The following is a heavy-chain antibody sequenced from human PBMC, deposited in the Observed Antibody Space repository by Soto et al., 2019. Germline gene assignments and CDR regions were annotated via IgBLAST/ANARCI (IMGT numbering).Heavy chain of an antibody. J-gene: IGHJ4*02. Sequence: SVKVSCKASGVTFSSYAISWVRQAPGQGLEWMGGIIPMFGTANYAQKFQGRVTITADEFTSTAYMELSSLRAEDTAVYYCARDTPSSGRSIWGQGTLVTVSS. CDR1: GVTFSSYA. CDR2: IIPMFGTA. CDR3: ARDTPSSGRSI. V-gene: IGHV1-69*13. D-gene: IGHD6-19*01.